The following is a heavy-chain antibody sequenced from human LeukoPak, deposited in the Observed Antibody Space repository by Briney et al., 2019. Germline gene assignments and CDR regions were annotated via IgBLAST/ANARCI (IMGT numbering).Heavy chain of an antibody. D-gene: IGHD3-22*01. J-gene: IGHJ3*02. CDR2: INHSGST. Sequence: SETLSLTCAVYGGSFSGYYWSWIRQPPGKGLEWIGEINHSGSTNYNPSLKSRVTISVDTSKNQFSLKLSSVTAADTAVYYCARVYTYYYDSSGPDAFDIWGQGTMVTVSS. CDR1: GGSFSGYY. V-gene: IGHV4-34*01. CDR3: ARVYTYYYDSSGPDAFDI.